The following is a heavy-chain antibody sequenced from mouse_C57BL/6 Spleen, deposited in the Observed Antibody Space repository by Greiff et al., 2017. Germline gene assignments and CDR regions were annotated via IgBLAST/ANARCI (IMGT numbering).Heavy chain of an antibody. D-gene: IGHD2-3*01. CDR2: IHPSDSDT. J-gene: IGHJ4*01. Sequence: KQRPGQGLEWIGRIHPSDSDTNYNQKFKGKATLTVDKSSSTAYMQLSSLTSEDSAVYYCAIDGSYAMDYWGQGTSVTVSS. V-gene: IGHV1-74*01. CDR3: AIDGSYAMDY.